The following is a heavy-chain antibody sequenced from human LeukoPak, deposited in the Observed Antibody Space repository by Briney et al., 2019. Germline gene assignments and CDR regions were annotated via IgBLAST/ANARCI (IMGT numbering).Heavy chain of an antibody. D-gene: IGHD6-13*01. Sequence: SETLSLTCIVSGGSISSTSYYWDWIRQPPGKGLEWIGSIYYSGSTNYNPSLKSRVTISVDTSKNQFSLKLSSVTAADTAVYYCARTGYSSSWYFDYWGQGTLVTVSS. CDR1: GGSISSTSYY. J-gene: IGHJ4*02. CDR2: IYYSGST. V-gene: IGHV4-39*07. CDR3: ARTGYSSSWYFDY.